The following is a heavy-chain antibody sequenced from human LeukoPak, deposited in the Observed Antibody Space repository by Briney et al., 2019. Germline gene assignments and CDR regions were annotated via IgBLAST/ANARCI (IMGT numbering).Heavy chain of an antibody. V-gene: IGHV3-7*03. D-gene: IGHD3-10*01. J-gene: IGHJ4*02. Sequence: GGSLRLSCAASGFTFSDYWMSWVRQAPGRGLEWVANIRQDGSVKYYVDSVKGRFTISRDNSKNTLYLQMNSLRAEDTAVYYCAKALGVRGVFDYWGQGTLVTVSS. CDR3: AKALGVRGVFDY. CDR2: IRQDGSVK. CDR1: GFTFSDYW.